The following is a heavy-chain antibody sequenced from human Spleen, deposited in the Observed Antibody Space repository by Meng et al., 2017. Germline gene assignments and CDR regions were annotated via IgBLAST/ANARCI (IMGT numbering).Heavy chain of an antibody. CDR1: GGSISSGGYY. Sequence: QGRLQGSAPGLVKPSQTLSLTCTGSGGSISSGGYYWSWIRQHPGKGLEWIGYIYYSGSTYYNPSLESLVIRSVDTSKNQFSLKLSSVTAADTAVYYCASQEESGWYAYPGYWGQGTLVIVSS. V-gene: IGHV4-31*01. D-gene: IGHD6-19*01. CDR2: IYYSGST. CDR3: ASQEESGWYAYPGY. J-gene: IGHJ4*02.